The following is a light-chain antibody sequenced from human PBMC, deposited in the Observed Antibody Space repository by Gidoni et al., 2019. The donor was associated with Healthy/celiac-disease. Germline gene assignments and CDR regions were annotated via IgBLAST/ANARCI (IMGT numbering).Light chain of an antibody. CDR2: AAS. Sequence: DIQMTQPPSSLSASVGDRVTITCRASQSISSYLNWYQQQPGKAPKLLIYAASSLQRGVPSRFRGSGSGPDFTLTIRSLQPEDFATYYCQQSSRPPLTFGGRPTVEIK. J-gene: IGKJ4*01. CDR1: QSISSY. CDR3: QQSSRPPLT. V-gene: IGKV1-39*01.